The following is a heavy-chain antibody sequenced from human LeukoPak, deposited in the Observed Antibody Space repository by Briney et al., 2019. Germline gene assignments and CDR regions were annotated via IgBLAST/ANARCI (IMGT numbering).Heavy chain of an antibody. J-gene: IGHJ4*02. CDR1: GFTFSSYA. CDR2: ISYDGSYK. D-gene: IGHD5/OR15-5a*01. CDR3: ATSTWSTYYFDY. V-gene: IGHV3-30-3*01. Sequence: GRSLRLSCAASGFTFSSYAMHWVRQAPGKGLEWVAVISYDGSYKYYADSVKGRFTISRDNSKNTLYLQMNSLRAEDTAVYYCATSTWSTYYFDYWGQGTLVTVSS.